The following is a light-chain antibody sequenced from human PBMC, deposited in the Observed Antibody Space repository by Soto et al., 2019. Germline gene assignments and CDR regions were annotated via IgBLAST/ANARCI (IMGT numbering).Light chain of an antibody. CDR1: SSNIWANYD. CDR2: ANS. CDR3: QSYDSSLSIVI. Sequence: QSVLTQPPSVSGAPGQRVTISCTGSSSNIWANYDVRWYQQLPGAAPKLLIYANSNRPSGVPDRFSASKSGTSASLAITGLQAEDEADYYCQSYDSSLSIVIFGGGTKLTVL. V-gene: IGLV1-40*01. J-gene: IGLJ2*01.